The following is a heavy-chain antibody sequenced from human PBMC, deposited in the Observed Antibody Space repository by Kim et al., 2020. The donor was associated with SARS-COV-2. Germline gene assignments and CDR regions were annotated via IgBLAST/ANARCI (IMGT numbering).Heavy chain of an antibody. Sequence: GGSLRLSCAASGFTFSSYAMSWVRQAPGKGLEWVPAISGSGGSTYYADSVKGRFTISRDNSKNTLYLQMNSLRAEDTAVYYCANEGVHGGPRVLLWFGATRNTVNWFDPWGQGTLVTVSS. J-gene: IGHJ5*02. CDR2: ISGSGGST. CDR3: ANEGVHGGPRVLLWFGATRNTVNWFDP. V-gene: IGHV3-23*01. CDR1: GFTFSSYA. D-gene: IGHD3-10*01.